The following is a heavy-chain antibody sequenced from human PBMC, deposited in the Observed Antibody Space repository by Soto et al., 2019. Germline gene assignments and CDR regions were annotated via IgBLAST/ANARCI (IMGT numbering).Heavy chain of an antibody. CDR3: ARGLGYGGYDLYYYYMDV. J-gene: IGHJ6*03. Sequence: ASVKVSCKASGYTFTSYDINWVRQATGQGLEWMGWMNPNSGNTGYAQKFQGRVTMTRNTSISTAYMELSSLRSEDTAVYYCARGLGYGGYDLYYYYMDVWGKGTTVTVSS. D-gene: IGHD5-12*01. V-gene: IGHV1-8*01. CDR2: MNPNSGNT. CDR1: GYTFTSYD.